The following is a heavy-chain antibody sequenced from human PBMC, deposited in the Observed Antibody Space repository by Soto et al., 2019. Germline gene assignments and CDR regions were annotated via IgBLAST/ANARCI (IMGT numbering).Heavy chain of an antibody. V-gene: IGHV3-30*18. CDR1: GFTFSSYG. CDR3: AKDRAIVVVGGYFQH. J-gene: IGHJ1*01. CDR2: ISYDGSNK. D-gene: IGHD3-22*01. Sequence: QVQLVESGGGVVQPGRSLRLSCAASGFTFSSYGMHWVRQAPGKGLEWVAVISYDGSNKYYADSVKGRFTISRDNSKNTLYLQMNSLRAEDTAVYYCAKDRAIVVVGGYFQHWGQGTLVTVSS.